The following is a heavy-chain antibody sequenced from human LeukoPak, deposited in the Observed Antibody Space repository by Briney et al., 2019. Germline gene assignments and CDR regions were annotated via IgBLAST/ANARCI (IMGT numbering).Heavy chain of an antibody. V-gene: IGHV4-4*02. J-gene: IGHJ4*02. Sequence: KPSETLSLTCSISGGSISSNMWWSWVRQTPGKGLEWIGEIYHSGSTNYNPSLKSRVTLLIDKSKNQFSLKLSSVTAADTAVYYCARDRGATTRTFDYWGQGTLVTVSS. CDR1: GGSISSNMW. CDR3: ARDRGATTRTFDY. D-gene: IGHD1-26*01. CDR2: IYHSGST.